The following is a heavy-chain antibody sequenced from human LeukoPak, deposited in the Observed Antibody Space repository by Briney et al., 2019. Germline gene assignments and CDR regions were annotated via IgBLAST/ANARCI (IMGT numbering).Heavy chain of an antibody. V-gene: IGHV1-69*04. CDR3: VAYDYVWGSYRHNDY. Sequence: SVKVSRKASGGTFSSYAISWVRQAPGQGLEWMGRIIPILGIANYAQKFQGRVTITADKSTSTAYMELSSLRSEDTAVYYCVAYDYVWGSYRHNDYWGQGTLVTVSS. D-gene: IGHD3-16*02. CDR2: IIPILGIA. J-gene: IGHJ4*02. CDR1: GGTFSSYA.